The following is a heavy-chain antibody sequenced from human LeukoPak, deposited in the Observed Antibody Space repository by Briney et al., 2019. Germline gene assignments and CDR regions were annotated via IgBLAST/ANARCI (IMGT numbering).Heavy chain of an antibody. V-gene: IGHV4-39*07. CDR3: ARVPYGGNSLYYYMDV. J-gene: IGHJ6*03. Sequence: PGGSLRLSCAASGFTFSSYWMSWIRQPPGKGLEWIGSIYYSGSTYYNPSLKSRVTISVDTSKNQFSLKLSSVTAADTAVYYCARVPYGGNSLYYYMDVWGKGTTVTVSS. D-gene: IGHD4-23*01. CDR1: GFTFSSYW. CDR2: IYYSGST.